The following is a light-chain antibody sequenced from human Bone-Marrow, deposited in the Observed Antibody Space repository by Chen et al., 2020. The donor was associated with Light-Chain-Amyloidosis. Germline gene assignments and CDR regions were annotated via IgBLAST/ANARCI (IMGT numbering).Light chain of an antibody. Sequence: SYVLTHPSSVPVAPGQTATIACGGNNIGSTSVHWYQQPPGQAPLLVVYDDSDRPAGIPGRLSGSNTGNTATLTISRVEAGDEADYYCQVWDRSSDRPVFGGGTKLTVL. CDR2: DDS. J-gene: IGLJ3*02. V-gene: IGLV3-21*02. CDR3: QVWDRSSDRPV. CDR1: NIGSTS.